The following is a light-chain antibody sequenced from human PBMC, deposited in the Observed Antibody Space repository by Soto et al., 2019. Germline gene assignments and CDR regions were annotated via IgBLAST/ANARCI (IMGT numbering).Light chain of an antibody. Sequence: DIQLTQSPSFLSASVGDRVTITCRASQDIANYLAWYQQKPGKAPKFLIYATSTFQSGLPSRFSGSGSGTEFTRTISSLQPEDFATYYCQHVKSYPLTFGWGTTLEIK. V-gene: IGKV1-9*01. CDR2: ATS. CDR1: QDIANY. J-gene: IGKJ4*01. CDR3: QHVKSYPLT.